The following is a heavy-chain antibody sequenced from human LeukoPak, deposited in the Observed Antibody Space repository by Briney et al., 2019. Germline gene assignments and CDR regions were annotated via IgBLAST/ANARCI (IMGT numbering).Heavy chain of an antibody. Sequence: RSLRLSCAASGFTFSSYPIHWVRQAPGKGLEWVAVMSRDGSVNYYADSVKGRFTISRDNSKNTLYLQMNSLRAEDTAVYYCAREGTRGYFQYWGQGTLVTVSS. V-gene: IGHV3-30-3*01. CDR1: GFTFSSYP. CDR3: AREGTRGYFQY. J-gene: IGHJ1*01. CDR2: MSRDGSVN.